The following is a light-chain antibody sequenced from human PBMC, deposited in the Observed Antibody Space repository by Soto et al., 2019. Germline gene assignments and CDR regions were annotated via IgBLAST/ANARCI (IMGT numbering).Light chain of an antibody. CDR2: DAF. CDR3: QQRSSWPLT. V-gene: IGKV3-11*01. Sequence: EIVLTQSPATLSLSPGERATLSCRASQSVGSYFAWYQPKPGQAPRLLIYDAFSRATGIPARFSGSGSGTDFTLAISSLEPEDFAVYFCQQRSSWPLTFGGGTMVEIK. CDR1: QSVGSY. J-gene: IGKJ4*01.